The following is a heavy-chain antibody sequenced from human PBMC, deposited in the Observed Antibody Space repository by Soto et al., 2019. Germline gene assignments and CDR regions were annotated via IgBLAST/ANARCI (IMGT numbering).Heavy chain of an antibody. Sequence: GESLKISCQGSGYNFTNYWIIWVRQVPGKGLEWMGRIDPSDSYVNYNPSFQGHVTFSADKSVSSVYLQWTSLRASDTAMYYCARNMNTDYGRNFENDGSAIWGQGTMVTVPS. J-gene: IGHJ4*01. CDR2: IDPSDSYV. V-gene: IGHV5-10-1*01. CDR1: GYNFTNYW. D-gene: IGHD4-17*01. CDR3: ARNMNTDYGRNFENDGSAI.